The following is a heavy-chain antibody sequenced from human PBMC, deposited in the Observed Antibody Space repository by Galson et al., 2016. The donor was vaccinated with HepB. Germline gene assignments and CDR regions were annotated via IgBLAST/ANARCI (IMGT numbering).Heavy chain of an antibody. Sequence: QSGAALKKPGESLKISCQGSGYSFSNYWIGWVRQKPGKGLEWMGIISPGDSHTRYRPSFQGQVTISADNSINTAYLQWSSLKASDTAIYYCARRLTHDSKIWDIDYWGQGTLVTVSS. D-gene: IGHD3-16*01. J-gene: IGHJ4*02. CDR2: ISPGDSHT. CDR3: ARRLTHDSKIWDIDY. V-gene: IGHV5-51*01. CDR1: GYSFSNYW.